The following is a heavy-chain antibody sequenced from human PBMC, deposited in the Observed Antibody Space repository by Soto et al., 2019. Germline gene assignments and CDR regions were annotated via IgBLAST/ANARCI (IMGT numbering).Heavy chain of an antibody. CDR2: VSSGGGT. CDR1: GFTFSTYA. D-gene: IGHD2-15*01. Sequence: GGSLRLSCAASGFTFSTYAMGWVRQAPGKGLEWVSVVSSGGGTHYADSVKGRFTVSRDNSKNTLSLQMNSLRADDTAVYYCAKRRGAGGHFDYRGQGALVTVSS. J-gene: IGHJ4*02. V-gene: IGHV3-23*01. CDR3: AKRRGAGGHFDY.